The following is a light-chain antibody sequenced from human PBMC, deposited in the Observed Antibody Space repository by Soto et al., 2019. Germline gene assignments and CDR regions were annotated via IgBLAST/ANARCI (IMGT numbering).Light chain of an antibody. V-gene: IGLV2-14*01. CDR3: SSYTSSSTRV. Sequence: QSVLTQPASVSGSPGQSITISCTGTSSDVGGHNYVSWYQQHPGKAPKLMIYEVYNRPSGVSNHFSGSKSGNTASLTISGLQAEDEADYYCSSYTSSSTRVFGGGTKVTVL. CDR2: EVY. CDR1: SSDVGGHNY. J-gene: IGLJ3*02.